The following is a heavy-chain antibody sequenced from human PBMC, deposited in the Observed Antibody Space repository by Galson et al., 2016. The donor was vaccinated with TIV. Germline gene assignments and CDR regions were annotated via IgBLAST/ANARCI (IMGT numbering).Heavy chain of an antibody. V-gene: IGHV5-10-1*01. CDR2: IDPSDSYT. D-gene: IGHD1-1*01. CDR1: GYTFTSYW. Sequence: QSGAEVTKPGESLRISCKGSGYTFTSYWINWVRQMPGKGLEWMGRIDPSDSYTNYSPSFQGHVTISVDKSINTAYLQWSSLNASDTAMYYCARRQNGFQYYYYGMDVWGQGTTVAVSS. CDR3: ARRQNGFQYYYYGMDV. J-gene: IGHJ6*02.